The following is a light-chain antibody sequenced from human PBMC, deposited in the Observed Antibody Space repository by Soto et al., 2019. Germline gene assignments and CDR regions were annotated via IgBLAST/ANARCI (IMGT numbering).Light chain of an antibody. CDR2: EVS. CDR1: SSDVGGYNY. J-gene: IGLJ1*01. Sequence: QSALTQPASVSGSPGQSMTISCTGTSSDVGGYNYVSWYQQHPGKAPKLMIYEVSDRPSGVSNRLSGSKSGNTASLTISGLQAEDEADYYCSSYTSSSTLYVFGTGTRSPS. V-gene: IGLV2-14*01. CDR3: SSYTSSSTLYV.